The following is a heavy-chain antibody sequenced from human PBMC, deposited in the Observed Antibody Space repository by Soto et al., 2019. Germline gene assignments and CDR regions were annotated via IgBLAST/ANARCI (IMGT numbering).Heavy chain of an antibody. CDR1: GGSTSSADYF. Sequence: PAETLPLTCRVSGGSTSSADYFWTWIRQSPGKGLEWMGYIFHSWTTYYTPSLKGRLIISIENSKNQFSLRLTSVTAADSAVYFCAREPYLPKARKDFWGQGTLVTVS. CDR3: AREPYLPKARKDF. V-gene: IGHV4-30-4*01. J-gene: IGHJ4*02. CDR2: IFHSWTT.